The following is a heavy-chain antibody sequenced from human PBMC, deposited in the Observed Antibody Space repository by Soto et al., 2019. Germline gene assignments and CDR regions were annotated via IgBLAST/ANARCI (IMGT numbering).Heavy chain of an antibody. Sequence: GGSLRLSCAASGFTFSSYSMNWVRQAPGKGLEWVSYISSSSSSTYYADSVKGRFTISRDNSKNTLYPQMNSLRAEDTAVYYYAKARYMDVWGKGTTVTVSS. J-gene: IGHJ6*03. V-gene: IGHV3-48*01. CDR1: GFTFSSYS. CDR3: AKARYMDV. CDR2: ISSSSSST.